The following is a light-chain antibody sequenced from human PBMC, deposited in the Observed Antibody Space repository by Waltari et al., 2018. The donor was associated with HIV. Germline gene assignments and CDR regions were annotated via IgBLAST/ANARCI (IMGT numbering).Light chain of an antibody. J-gene: IGKJ1*01. V-gene: IGKV2-28*01. CDR2: LGS. Sequence: DIVMTQSPLSLPVTPGEPASISCRSSQSLLHSNGYNYLDWYLQKPGQSPQLLISLGSNRASGVPDRFSGSGSGTDFTLKISRVEAEDFGVYYCMQTLQTPPWTFGQGTRVEIK. CDR1: QSLLHSNGYNY. CDR3: MQTLQTPPWT.